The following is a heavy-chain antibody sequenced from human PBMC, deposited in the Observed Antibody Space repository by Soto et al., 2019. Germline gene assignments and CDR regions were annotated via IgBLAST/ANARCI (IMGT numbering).Heavy chain of an antibody. V-gene: IGHV3-23*01. CDR1: AFTFSNYA. CDR3: AKSRYSDSSGDFYDY. Sequence: EVQLLESGGGLVQPGGSLSLSCAASAFTFSNYAMSWVRQAPGKGLEWVSGIGGSGRTTYYADSVKGRFTISRDNSNNTLFLQMNCLRAEDTAVYYCAKSRYSDSSGDFYDYWGQGTLVTVSS. D-gene: IGHD3-22*01. CDR2: IGGSGRTT. J-gene: IGHJ4*02.